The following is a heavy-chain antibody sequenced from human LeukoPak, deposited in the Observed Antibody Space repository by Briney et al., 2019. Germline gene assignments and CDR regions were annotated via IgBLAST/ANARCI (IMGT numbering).Heavy chain of an antibody. D-gene: IGHD6-13*01. V-gene: IGHV4-39*07. Sequence: SETLSLTCTVSGGSINSIHYYWAWIRQPPGKGLEWIGIIYSSGGTYYNPSLNSRVTISIDTSKNQFSLELKSVAAADTAVYYCARVAGHSSSWELDFWGQGTLVTVSS. CDR3: ARVAGHSSSWELDF. CDR2: IYSSGGT. J-gene: IGHJ4*02. CDR1: GGSINSIHYY.